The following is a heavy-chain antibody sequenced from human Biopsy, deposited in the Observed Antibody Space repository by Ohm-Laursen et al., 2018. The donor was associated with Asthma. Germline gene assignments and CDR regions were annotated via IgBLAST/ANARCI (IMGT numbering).Heavy chain of an antibody. CDR3: AKDKVGAANSYQYGMDV. CDR2: VSLNGENT. D-gene: IGHD1-26*01. Sequence: SLRLSRAASGFSFSSYAMSWVRQAPGQGLEWVSSVSLNGENTYYTDSVKGRFTISSDKPENTLYLQMSSLGAEDTAIYYCAKDKVGAANSYQYGMDVWGQGTTVTVSS. J-gene: IGHJ6*02. CDR1: GFSFSSYA. V-gene: IGHV3-23*01.